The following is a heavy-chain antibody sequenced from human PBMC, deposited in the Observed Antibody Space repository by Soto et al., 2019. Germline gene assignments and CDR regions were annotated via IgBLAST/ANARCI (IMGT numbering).Heavy chain of an antibody. CDR1: GFSFSASS. CDR2: ISGSGDNT. D-gene: IGHD3-10*01. V-gene: IGHV3-23*01. CDR3: AKFSQDYYGSVSLRSGVHF. J-gene: IGHJ4*02. Sequence: EVQLLESGGGLVQPGGSLRLSCATSGFSFSASSLSWVRQAPGEGLEWLSAISGSGDNTYYADSVRGRFTIYRDDSKNPVYLQMDSLRVDDTAVYYCAKFSQDYYGSVSLRSGVHFWGEGNMVTVSS.